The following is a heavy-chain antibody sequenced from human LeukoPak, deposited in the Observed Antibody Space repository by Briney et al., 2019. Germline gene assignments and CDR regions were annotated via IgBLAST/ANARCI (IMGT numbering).Heavy chain of an antibody. CDR2: IYTGGTI. V-gene: IGHV3-66*01. Sequence: PGGSLRLSCAASGFTVHDNYMSWARQAPGKGLEWVSVIYTGGTILYADSVKGRFTTSRDSSQNTLYLHMTSLRAEDTAVYYCARDAPRHQQWLVIWGQGTQVTVSS. J-gene: IGHJ4*02. CDR3: ARDAPRHQQWLVI. CDR1: GFTVHDNY. D-gene: IGHD6-19*01.